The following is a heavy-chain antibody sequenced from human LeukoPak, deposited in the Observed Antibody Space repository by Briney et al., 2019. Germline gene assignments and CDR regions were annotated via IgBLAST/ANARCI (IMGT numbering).Heavy chain of an antibody. CDR2: IYYSGST. CDR1: GVSISGYY. CDR3: ARGGYYGSGNDFRFDP. V-gene: IGHV4-59*01. Sequence: PSETLSLTCTVSGVSISGYYWSWIRQPPGKGLEWIGYIYYSGSTNYKPSLKSRVTISVDTSKKQFSLKLSSVTAADRAVYYCARGGYYGSGNDFRFDPWGQGTLVTVSS. D-gene: IGHD3-10*01. J-gene: IGHJ5*02.